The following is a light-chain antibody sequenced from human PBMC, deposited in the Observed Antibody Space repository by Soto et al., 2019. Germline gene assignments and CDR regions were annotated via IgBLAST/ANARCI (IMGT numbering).Light chain of an antibody. CDR3: TSSAPANTVL. Sequence: QSVLTQPVSVSGSPGQSVTLSCSGSSGDIGAYDHVAWFQQHPGKVPKLLIRDVSVRPSGVSSRFSASRSDNTAYLTISGLRPEDEADYYCTSSAPANTVLFGGGTKLTVL. CDR1: SGDIGAYDH. V-gene: IGLV2-14*03. J-gene: IGLJ2*01. CDR2: DVS.